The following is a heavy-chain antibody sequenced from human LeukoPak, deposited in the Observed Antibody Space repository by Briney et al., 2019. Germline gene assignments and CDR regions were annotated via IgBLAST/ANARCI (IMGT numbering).Heavy chain of an antibody. V-gene: IGHV2-5*01. CDR3: AHSTFDSGNSYFDQ. D-gene: IGHD3-16*01. J-gene: IGHJ4*02. CDR2: IYWNDDN. Sequence: ESGPTLVKPTQTLTLTCTFSGFSLNTRGVGVAWIRQPPGKALEWFALIYWNDDNRYSPSLKRRLTITKDTSKNQVVLTMTNMDPVDTATYYCAHSTFDSGNSYFDQWGQGTLVTVSS. CDR1: GFSLNTRGVG.